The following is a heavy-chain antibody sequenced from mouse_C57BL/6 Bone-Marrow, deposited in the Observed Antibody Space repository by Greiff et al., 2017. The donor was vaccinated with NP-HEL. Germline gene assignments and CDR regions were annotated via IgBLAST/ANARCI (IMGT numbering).Heavy chain of an antibody. D-gene: IGHD1-1*01. CDR1: GYSITSGYY. Sequence: EVQLQQSGPGLVKPSQSLSLTCSVTGYSITSGYYWNWIRQFPGNKLEWMGYISYDGSNNYNPSLKNRISITRDTSKNQFFLKLNSVTTEDTATYYCAREGYYYGSTNWGQGTSVTVSS. J-gene: IGHJ4*01. CDR3: AREGYYYGSTN. V-gene: IGHV3-6*01. CDR2: ISYDGSN.